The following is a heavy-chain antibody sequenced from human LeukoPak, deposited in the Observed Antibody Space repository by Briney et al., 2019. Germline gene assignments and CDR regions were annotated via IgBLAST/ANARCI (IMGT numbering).Heavy chain of an antibody. CDR3: ARGFYYYGLDV. CDR2: MNPNNGNT. V-gene: IGHV1-8*01. J-gene: IGHJ6*02. Sequence: ASVKVSCKASGYTFTRYDINWGGQAPGQGREWMGWMNPNNGNTGYAQKFQGRGTMTRSTSIDTAYMELNTLTSDDTAAYYCARGFYYYGLDVWGQGTTVTVSS. CDR1: GYTFTRYD.